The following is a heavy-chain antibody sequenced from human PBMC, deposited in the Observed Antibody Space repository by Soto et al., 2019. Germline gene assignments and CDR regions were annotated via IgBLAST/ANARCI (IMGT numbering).Heavy chain of an antibody. D-gene: IGHD3-9*01. V-gene: IGHV4-34*01. CDR2: INHSGST. CDR3: ARVFNDILTGYHNYYYYYMYV. Sequence: SETLSLTCAVYGGSFSGYYWSWIRQPPGKGLEWIGEINHSGSTNYNPSLKSRVTISVDTSKNQFSLKLSSVTAADTAVYYCARVFNDILTGYHNYYYYYMYVWGKGTTVTVSS. CDR1: GGSFSGYY. J-gene: IGHJ6*03.